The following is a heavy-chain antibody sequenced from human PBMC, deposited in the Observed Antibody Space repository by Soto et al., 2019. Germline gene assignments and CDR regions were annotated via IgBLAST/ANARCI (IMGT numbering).Heavy chain of an antibody. J-gene: IGHJ4*02. D-gene: IGHD1-26*01. CDR1: GYTFTRSG. CDR3: ARDVRGGNFDY. V-gene: IGHV1-18*01. Sequence: ASVKVSCKASGYTFTRSGISWVRQAPGQGLEWMGWISAYNGNTNYAQKLQGRVTMTTDTSTSTAYMELRSLRSDDTAVYYCARDVRGGNFDYWGQGTLVTVSS. CDR2: ISAYNGNT.